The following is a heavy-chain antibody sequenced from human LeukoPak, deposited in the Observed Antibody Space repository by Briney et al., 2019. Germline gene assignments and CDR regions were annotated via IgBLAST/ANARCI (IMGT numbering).Heavy chain of an antibody. D-gene: IGHD3-22*01. CDR3: ARATRITKIGYYFDY. CDR2: ISSSSSYI. CDR1: GFTFSSYS. Sequence: PGGSLRLSCAASGFTFSSYSMNWVRQAPGKGLEWVSSISSSSSYIYYADSVKGRFTISRDNAKNSLYLQMNSLRAEDTAVYYCARATRITKIGYYFDYWGQGTLVTVSS. V-gene: IGHV3-21*04. J-gene: IGHJ4*02.